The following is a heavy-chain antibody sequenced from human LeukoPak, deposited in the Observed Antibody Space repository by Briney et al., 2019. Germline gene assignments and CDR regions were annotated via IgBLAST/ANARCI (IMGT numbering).Heavy chain of an antibody. CDR1: GYTFTSYG. J-gene: IGHJ6*02. CDR2: ISAYNGNT. D-gene: IGHD4-17*01. V-gene: IGHV1-18*01. CDR3: AGDDYGDYGGRFGYYYGMDV. Sequence: EASVKVSCKASGYTFTSYGISWVRQAPGQGLEWMGWISAYNGNTNYAQKLQGRITMTTDTSTSTAYMELRSLRSYDTAVYYCAGDDYGDYGGRFGYYYGMDVWGQGTTVTVSS.